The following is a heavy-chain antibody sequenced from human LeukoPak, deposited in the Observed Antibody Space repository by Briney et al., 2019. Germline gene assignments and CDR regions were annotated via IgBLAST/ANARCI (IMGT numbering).Heavy chain of an antibody. J-gene: IGHJ5*02. CDR2: IYYSGST. CDR1: GGPISSYY. CDR3: ARERDYYDSSGYSNWFDP. Sequence: SETLSLTCTVSGGPISSYYWSWIRQPPGKGLEWIGYIYYSGSTNYNPSLKSRVTISVDTSKNRFSLKLSSVTAADTAVYYCARERDYYDSSGYSNWFDPWGQGTLVTVSS. V-gene: IGHV4-59*01. D-gene: IGHD3-22*01.